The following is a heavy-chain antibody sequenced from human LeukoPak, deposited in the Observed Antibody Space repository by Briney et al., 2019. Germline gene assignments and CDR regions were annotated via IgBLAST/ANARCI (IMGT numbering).Heavy chain of an antibody. CDR3: ARAHDYGGISFSYYYYMDV. CDR2: ISSSGSTI. Sequence: PGGSLRLSCAASGFTFSDYYMSWIRQAPGKGLEWVSYISSSGSTIYYADSVKGRFTISRDNAKNSLYLQMNSLRAEDTAVYYCARAHDYGGISFSYYYYMDVWGKGTTVTVSS. D-gene: IGHD4-23*01. V-gene: IGHV3-11*01. CDR1: GFTFSDYY. J-gene: IGHJ6*03.